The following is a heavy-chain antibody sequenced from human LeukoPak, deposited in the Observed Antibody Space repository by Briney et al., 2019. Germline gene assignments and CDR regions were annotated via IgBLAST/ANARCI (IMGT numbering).Heavy chain of an antibody. D-gene: IGHD2-2*01. CDR1: GFTFSSYG. CDR2: IWYDGSNK. CDR3: ARGGYCSRTTCSNYNGMDV. Sequence: GGSLRLSCAASGFTFSSYGMHWVRQAPGKGLEWVAVIWYDGSNKYYADSVKGRFTISRDNSKNTLYLQMNSLRAEDTAVYYCARGGYCSRTTCSNYNGMDVWGQGTLVTVSS. J-gene: IGHJ6*02. V-gene: IGHV3-33*01.